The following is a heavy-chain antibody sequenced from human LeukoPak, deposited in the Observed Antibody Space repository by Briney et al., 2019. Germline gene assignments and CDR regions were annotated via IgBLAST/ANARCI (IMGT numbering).Heavy chain of an antibody. CDR2: ISGRGGST. Sequence: GGSLRLSCAASGFTFSSYAMSWVRQAPGKGREWVSAISGRGGSTYHADSVKGRFIISRDNSKNTLYLQMNSLRAEDTAVYYCAKDFSSGWCIDDWGQGTLVTVSS. J-gene: IGHJ4*02. CDR1: GFTFSSYA. CDR3: AKDFSSGWCIDD. V-gene: IGHV3-23*01. D-gene: IGHD6-19*01.